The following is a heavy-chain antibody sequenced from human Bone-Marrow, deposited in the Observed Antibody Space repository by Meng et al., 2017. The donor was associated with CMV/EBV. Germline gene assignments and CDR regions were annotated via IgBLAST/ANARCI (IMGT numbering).Heavy chain of an antibody. CDR2: ISYDGSYK. CDR3: ARDRYFLDSRDYFTFHY. V-gene: IGHV3-30-3*01. Sequence: GESLKISCAASGFTFSTYSIHWVRQAPGKGREWVALISYDGSYKYYGDSVKGRFTISRDNSKDTLYLQMNSLRAEDTAVYYCARDRYFLDSRDYFTFHYWGRGTLVTVSS. CDR1: GFTFSTYS. J-gene: IGHJ4*02. D-gene: IGHD3-22*01.